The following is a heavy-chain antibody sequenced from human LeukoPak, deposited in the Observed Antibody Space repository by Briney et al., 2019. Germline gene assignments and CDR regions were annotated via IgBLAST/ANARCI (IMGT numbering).Heavy chain of an antibody. CDR2: IYYNGNA. CDR3: ARQGYSYGAYYLDS. V-gene: IGHV4-59*08. J-gene: IGHJ4*02. CDR1: GGSISSYY. D-gene: IGHD5-18*01. Sequence: SETLSLTCTVSGGSISSYYWSWIRQPPGEGLECIGYIYYNGNANYNPSLKSRVTISVDTSKNQFSLKLNSVTAADTAVYYCARQGYSYGAYYLDSWGQGTLVTVSS.